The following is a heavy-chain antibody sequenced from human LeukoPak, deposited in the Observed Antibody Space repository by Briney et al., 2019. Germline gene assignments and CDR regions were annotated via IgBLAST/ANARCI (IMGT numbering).Heavy chain of an antibody. V-gene: IGHV3-66*02. CDR3: ARVKQQPAWPYYYGMDV. J-gene: IGHJ6*02. CDR2: IYSGVST. Sequence: RGTLRLSSAASGFTVTSNYMSWVRQAPGQELKWFSVIYSGVSTYYADSVKGRFTISRDNSNNTLYLQMNSLRAEDTAVYYCARVKQQPAWPYYYGMDVWGQGTTVTVSS. CDR1: GFTVTSNY. D-gene: IGHD6-13*01.